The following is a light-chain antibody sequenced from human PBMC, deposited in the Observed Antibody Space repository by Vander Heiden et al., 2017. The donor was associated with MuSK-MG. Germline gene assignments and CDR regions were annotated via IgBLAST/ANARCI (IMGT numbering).Light chain of an antibody. CDR2: DAS. J-gene: IGKJ4*01. V-gene: IGKV1-33*01. CDR1: DDINKF. Sequence: DIQMTQSPSSLSASVGDRVTITCQASDDINKFLNWYQQKPGQAPNLLIYDASNLKRGLPSRFSGSGSGTDFSFTISSLQPEDFATYFCQQEDNAPHTFGGGTKVEI. CDR3: QQEDNAPHT.